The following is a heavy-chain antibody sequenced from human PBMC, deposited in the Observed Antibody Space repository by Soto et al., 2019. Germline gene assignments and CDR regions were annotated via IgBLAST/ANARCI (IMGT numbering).Heavy chain of an antibody. D-gene: IGHD3-9*01. CDR2: IIPIFGTA. CDR1: GGTFSSYA. CDR3: ARDALQYSPFDP. Sequence: QVQLVQSGAEVKKPGSSVKVSCKASGGTFSSYAISWVRQAPGQGLEWMGGIIPIFGTANYAQRFQGRVTITADEATSTAYMELSSLRSEDTAVYYCARDALQYSPFDPWGQGTLVTVSS. V-gene: IGHV1-69*01. J-gene: IGHJ5*02.